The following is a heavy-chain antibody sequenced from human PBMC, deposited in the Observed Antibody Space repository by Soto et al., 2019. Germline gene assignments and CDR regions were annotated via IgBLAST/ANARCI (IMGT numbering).Heavy chain of an antibody. J-gene: IGHJ4*02. CDR2: IYPADSDT. V-gene: IGHV5-51*01. CDR1: GYTFSNHW. CDR3: ARNLRLGGRTSSGSDY. Sequence: EVQLVQSGAEVKKPGESLKISCQVSGYTFSNHWIAWMRQMPGEGLEWMGIIYPADSDTRYNPSFQGQVTISADKSISTAYLQWSSLKASDTGIYYCARNLRLGGRTSSGSDYWGQGTLVTVSS. D-gene: IGHD3-10*01.